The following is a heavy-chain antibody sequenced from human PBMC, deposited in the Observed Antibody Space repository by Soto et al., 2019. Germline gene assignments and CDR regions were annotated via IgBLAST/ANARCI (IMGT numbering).Heavy chain of an antibody. D-gene: IGHD3-16*02. Sequence: EVQLEESGGGLVQPGGSLRLSCAASGFTVSSNYMSWVRQAPGKGLEWVSVIYSGGSTYYADSVKGRFTISRHNSKNTLYLQMNSLRAEDTAVYYCARAQGWGSYRQIDYWGQGTLVTVSS. CDR2: IYSGGST. V-gene: IGHV3-53*04. J-gene: IGHJ4*02. CDR1: GFTVSSNY. CDR3: ARAQGWGSYRQIDY.